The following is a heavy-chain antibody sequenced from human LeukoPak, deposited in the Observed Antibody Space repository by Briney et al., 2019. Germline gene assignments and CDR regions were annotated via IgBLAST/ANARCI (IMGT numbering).Heavy chain of an antibody. CDR1: GASTNTDSYF. Sequence: SETLSLTCDVSGASTNTDSYFWGWIRQPPGKGLEWVGSGYYAGSGSHYNPSLKSRVTISVDTSRNRYSLNLHSVTTADTAVYYCVRLWLRWGIDYWGQGSLVTVSS. J-gene: IGHJ4*02. D-gene: IGHD5-12*01. CDR2: GYYAGSGS. V-gene: IGHV4-39*02. CDR3: VRLWLRWGIDY.